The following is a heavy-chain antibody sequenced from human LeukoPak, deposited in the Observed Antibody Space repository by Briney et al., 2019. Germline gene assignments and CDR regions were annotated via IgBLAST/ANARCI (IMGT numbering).Heavy chain of an antibody. D-gene: IGHD6-13*01. J-gene: IGHJ4*02. CDR2: INGDGRNI. Sequence: GGSLRLSCVASGFTFSSYWMHWVRQAPRKGLVWVSRINGDGRNINYADSVRGRFTISRDNSKNTLYLQMNSLRPEDTAVYSCARAMYSGTWYPFDYWGQGTLVPVSS. CDR1: GFTFSSYW. V-gene: IGHV3-74*01. CDR3: ARAMYSGTWYPFDY.